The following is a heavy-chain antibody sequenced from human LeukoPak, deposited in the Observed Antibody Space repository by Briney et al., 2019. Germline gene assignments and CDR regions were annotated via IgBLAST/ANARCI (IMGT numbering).Heavy chain of an antibody. V-gene: IGHV3-9*01. D-gene: IGHD6-13*01. CDR1: GFTFRTYA. Sequence: LRLSCVASGFTFRTYAMSWVRQAPGKGLEWVSGISWNSGSIGYADSVKGRFTISRDNAKNSLYLQMNSLRAEDTALYYCAKAVAAAVAFDYWGQGTPVTVSS. CDR3: AKAVAAAVAFDY. J-gene: IGHJ4*02. CDR2: ISWNSGSI.